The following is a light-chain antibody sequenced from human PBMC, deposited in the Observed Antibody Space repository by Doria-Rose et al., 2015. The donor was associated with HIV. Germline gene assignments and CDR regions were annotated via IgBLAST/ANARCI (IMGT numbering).Light chain of an antibody. Sequence: EIVLTQSPGTLALSPGERATLSCRASQRFSSTYLAWFQQTPGQATSLLIYDGPTRATGIPDRFSASGSGTDFTLTTNRLEPEDFALYYCHQYGTSRTFGQGTKVEI. CDR2: DGP. V-gene: IGKV3-20*01. CDR3: HQYGTSRT. J-gene: IGKJ1*01. CDR1: QRFSSTY.